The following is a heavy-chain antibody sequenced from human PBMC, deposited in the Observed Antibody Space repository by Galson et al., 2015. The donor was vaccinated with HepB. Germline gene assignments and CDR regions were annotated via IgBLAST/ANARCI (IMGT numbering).Heavy chain of an antibody. CDR1: GFNFSNYA. CDR2: IGGSGEST. CDR3: AKGGLNYYDPSAYYSAGNYFDP. Sequence: SLRLSCAASGFNFSNYAMSWVRQAPGKGLEWVSVIGGSGESTYYAASVRGRFAISRDNSKNTAYLQKSSLRVEDTALYYCAKGGLNYYDPSAYYSAGNYFDPWGQGTLVTVSS. J-gene: IGHJ5*02. D-gene: IGHD3-22*01. V-gene: IGHV3-23*01.